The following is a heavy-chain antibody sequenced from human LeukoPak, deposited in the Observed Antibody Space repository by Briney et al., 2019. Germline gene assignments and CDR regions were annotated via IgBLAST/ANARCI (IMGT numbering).Heavy chain of an antibody. D-gene: IGHD1-1*01. J-gene: IGHJ5*02. V-gene: IGHV1-69*06. CDR3: ASFDWNDLNWFDP. CDR2: IIPIFGTA. Sequence: SVKVSCKAPGGTFSSYAISWVRQAPGQGLEWMGGIIPIFGTANYAQKFQGRVTITADKSTSTAYMELSSLRSEDTAVYYCASFDWNDLNWFDPWGQGTLVTVSS. CDR1: GGTFSSYA.